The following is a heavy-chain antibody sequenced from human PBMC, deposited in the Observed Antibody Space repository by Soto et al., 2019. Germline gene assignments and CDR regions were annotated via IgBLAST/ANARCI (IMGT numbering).Heavy chain of an antibody. CDR1: SDSIGSYY. CDR2: ISYSGST. J-gene: IGHJ4*02. V-gene: IGHV4-59*01. CDR3: ARGTSWQLPFDY. D-gene: IGHD6-13*01. Sequence: SETLSLTCTVSSDSIGSYYCSFIRRPPGKRLEWIGYISYSGSTDYNPSLKSRVTISGDTSKNQFSLKVSSVTAADTAVYYCARGTSWQLPFDYWGQGTLVTVSS.